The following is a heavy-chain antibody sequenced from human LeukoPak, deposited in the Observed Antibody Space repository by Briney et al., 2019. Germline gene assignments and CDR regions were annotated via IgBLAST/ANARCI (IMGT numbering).Heavy chain of an antibody. D-gene: IGHD3-10*01. Sequence: ASVKASCKASGYTFSGYYMHWVRQAPGQGLEWMGWINPNSGGTNYAQKFQGRVTMTRDKSIRTAYMELSRLTSDDTAVYYCARNIWFGESADAFDIWGQGTMVTVSS. CDR3: ARNIWFGESADAFDI. CDR2: INPNSGGT. CDR1: GYTFSGYY. V-gene: IGHV1-2*02. J-gene: IGHJ3*02.